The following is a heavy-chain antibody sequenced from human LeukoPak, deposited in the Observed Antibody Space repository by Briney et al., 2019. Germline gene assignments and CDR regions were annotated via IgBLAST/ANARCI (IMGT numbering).Heavy chain of an antibody. Sequence: YPSETLSLTCAVYGGSFSGYYWSWIRQPPGKGLEWIGEINHSGSTNYNPSLKSRVTISVDTSKNQFSLKLSSVTAADTAVYYCARIRITMVRGVIYYYMDVWGKGTTVTISS. CDR2: INHSGST. CDR1: GGSFSGYY. V-gene: IGHV4-34*01. CDR3: ARIRITMVRGVIYYYMDV. J-gene: IGHJ6*03. D-gene: IGHD3-10*01.